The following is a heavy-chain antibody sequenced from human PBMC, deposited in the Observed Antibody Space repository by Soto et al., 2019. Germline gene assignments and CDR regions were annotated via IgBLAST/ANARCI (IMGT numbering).Heavy chain of an antibody. V-gene: IGHV3-23*01. CDR1: GFTFSSYA. CDR3: AKDHYWVGSSSSPFDY. J-gene: IGHJ4*02. Sequence: EVQLLESGGGLVQPGGSLRLSCAASGFTFSSYAMSWVRQAPGKGLEWVSAISGSGGSTYYADSVKGRFTISRDNSQNTLYLQMNSQRAEDTALYYCAKDHYWVGSSSSPFDYWGQGTLVTVS. CDR2: ISGSGGST. D-gene: IGHD6-6*01.